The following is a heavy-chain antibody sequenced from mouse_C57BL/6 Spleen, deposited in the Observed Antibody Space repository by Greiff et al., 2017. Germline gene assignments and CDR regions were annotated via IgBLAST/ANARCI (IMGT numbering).Heavy chain of an antibody. Sequence: EVQLQESGAELVRPGASVKLSCTASGFNIKDYYMHWVKQRPEQGLEWIGRIDPEDGDTEYAPKFQGKATMTADTSSNTAYLQLSSLTSEDTAVYYCTTQYYGNYDAMDYWGQGTSVTVSS. CDR2: IDPEDGDT. V-gene: IGHV14-1*01. CDR1: GFNIKDYY. CDR3: TTQYYGNYDAMDY. D-gene: IGHD2-1*01. J-gene: IGHJ4*01.